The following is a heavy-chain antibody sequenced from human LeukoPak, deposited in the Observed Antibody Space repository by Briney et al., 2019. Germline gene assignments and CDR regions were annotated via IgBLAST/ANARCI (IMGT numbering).Heavy chain of an antibody. Sequence: GGSLRLSCAASGFTFDDYAMHWVRQAPGKGLEWVSGISWSSGSIGYAGSVKGRFTISRDNAKNSLYLQMNSLRAEDTALYYCAKGGPREYDILTGYLYWGQGTLVTVSS. D-gene: IGHD3-9*01. CDR3: AKGGPREYDILTGYLY. V-gene: IGHV3-9*01. CDR2: ISWSSGSI. J-gene: IGHJ4*02. CDR1: GFTFDDYA.